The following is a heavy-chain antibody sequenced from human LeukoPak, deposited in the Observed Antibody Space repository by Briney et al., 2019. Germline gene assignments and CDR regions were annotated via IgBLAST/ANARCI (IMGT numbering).Heavy chain of an antibody. V-gene: IGHV3-21*01. CDR2: ISSSSSYI. CDR3: ARVGYCSSTSCHDFDY. Sequence: KTGGSLRLSCAASGFTFSSYSMNWVRQAPGKGLEWVSSISSSSSYIYYADSVKGRFTISRDNAKNSLYLQMNSLRAEDTAVYYCARVGYCSSTSCHDFDYWGQGTLVTVSS. J-gene: IGHJ4*02. D-gene: IGHD2-2*01. CDR1: GFTFSSYS.